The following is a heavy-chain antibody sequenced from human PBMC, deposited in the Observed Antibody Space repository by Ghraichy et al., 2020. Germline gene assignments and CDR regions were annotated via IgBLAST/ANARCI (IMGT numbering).Heavy chain of an antibody. J-gene: IGHJ4*02. Sequence: SETLSLTCTVSGGSISSYYWSWIRQPPGKGLEWIGYIYYSGSTNYNPSLKSRVTISVDTSKNQFSLKLSSVTAADTAVYYCARTYYYDSSGPRIDYWGQGTLVTVSS. CDR3: ARTYYYDSSGPRIDY. V-gene: IGHV4-59*01. CDR2: IYYSGST. D-gene: IGHD3-22*01. CDR1: GGSISSYY.